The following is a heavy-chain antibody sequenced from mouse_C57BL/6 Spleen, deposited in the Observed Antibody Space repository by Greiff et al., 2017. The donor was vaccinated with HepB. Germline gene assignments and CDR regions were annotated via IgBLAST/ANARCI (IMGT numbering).Heavy chain of an antibody. CDR3: ARDDGPAY. D-gene: IGHD2-3*01. V-gene: IGHV1-82*01. J-gene: IGHJ3*01. CDR2: IYPGDGDT. Sequence: VKLMESGPELVKPGASVKISCKASGYAFSSSWMNWVKQRPGKGLEWIGRIYPGDGDTNYNGKFKGKATLTADKSSSTAYMQLSSLTSEDSAVYFCARDDGPAYWGQGTLVTVSA. CDR1: GYAFSSSW.